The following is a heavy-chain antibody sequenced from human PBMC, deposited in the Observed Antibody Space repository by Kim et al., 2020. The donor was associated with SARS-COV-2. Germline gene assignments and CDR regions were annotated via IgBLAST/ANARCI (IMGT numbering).Heavy chain of an antibody. CDR1: GFTFSGSA. CDR2: IRSKANSYAT. V-gene: IGHV3-73*01. J-gene: IGHJ4*02. Sequence: GGSLRLSCAASGFTFSGSAMHWVRQASGKGLEWVGRIRSKANSYATAYAASVKGRFTISRDDSKNTAYLQMNSLKTEDTAVYYCTRLGLVYYDSSGYLNDYWGQGTLVTVSS. D-gene: IGHD3-22*01. CDR3: TRLGLVYYDSSGYLNDY.